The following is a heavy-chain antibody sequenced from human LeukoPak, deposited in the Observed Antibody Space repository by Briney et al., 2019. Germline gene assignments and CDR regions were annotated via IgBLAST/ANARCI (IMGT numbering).Heavy chain of an antibody. CDR1: GFTFSDHH. Sequence: GGSLRLSCAVSGFTFSDHHIDWVRQAPGKGLEWIGRSRNKANGYSTVYAASVKGRFSFSRDDPQNSLSLQMNSLKTEDTAVYYCTRLFYYGSSGYYPDHWGQGTLVTVSS. D-gene: IGHD3-22*01. J-gene: IGHJ4*02. CDR3: TRLFYYGSSGYYPDH. CDR2: SRNKANGYST. V-gene: IGHV3-72*01.